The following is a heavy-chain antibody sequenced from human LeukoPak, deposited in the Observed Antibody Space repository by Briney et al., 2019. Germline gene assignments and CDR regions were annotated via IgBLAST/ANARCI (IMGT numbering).Heavy chain of an antibody. V-gene: IGHV3-30*02. Sequence: GGSLRLSCAASGFTFSSYAMSWVRQAPGKGLEWVAFIRYDGGNKYYADSVKGRFTISRDNSKNTLYLQMNSLRAEDTAVYYCAKDLRGYSLNWGQGTLVTVSS. J-gene: IGHJ4*02. CDR1: GFTFSSYA. CDR2: IRYDGGNK. D-gene: IGHD5-18*01. CDR3: AKDLRGYSLN.